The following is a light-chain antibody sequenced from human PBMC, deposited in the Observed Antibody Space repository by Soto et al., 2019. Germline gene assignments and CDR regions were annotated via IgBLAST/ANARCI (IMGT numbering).Light chain of an antibody. CDR1: SSDVGGYNY. J-gene: IGLJ1*01. CDR3: SSYRGSSTYNYV. CDR2: DVS. V-gene: IGLV2-14*01. Sequence: QSALTQPASVSGSPGQSITISCTGTSSDVGGYNYVSWYQQHPGKAPKLMIYDVSNRPSGVSNRFSGSRSGNTASLTISGCQAENEAECYWSSYRGSSTYNYVFGTETRVTIL.